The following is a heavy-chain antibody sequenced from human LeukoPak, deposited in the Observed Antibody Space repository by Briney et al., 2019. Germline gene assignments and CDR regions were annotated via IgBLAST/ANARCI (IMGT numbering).Heavy chain of an antibody. V-gene: IGHV1-69*13. CDR2: IIPIFGTA. CDR1: GDTFSSYA. Sequence: SVTVSCTASGDTFSSYAISWVRQAPGQGLEWMGGIIPIFGTANYAQKFQGRVTITADESTSTAYMELSSLRSEDTAVYYCARDQVYYYDSSGYSKPYYYGMDVWGQGTTVTVSS. D-gene: IGHD3-22*01. CDR3: ARDQVYYYDSSGYSKPYYYGMDV. J-gene: IGHJ6*02.